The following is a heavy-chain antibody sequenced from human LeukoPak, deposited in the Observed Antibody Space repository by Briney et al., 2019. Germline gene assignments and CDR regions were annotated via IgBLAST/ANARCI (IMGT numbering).Heavy chain of an antibody. J-gene: IGHJ5*02. V-gene: IGHV1-8*03. Sequence: ASVKVSCKASGYTFTSYGISWVRQATGQGLEWMGWMNPNSGNTGYAQKFQGRVTITRNTSISTAYMELSSLRSEDTAVYYCARTYYDFWSGYYTGIGWFDPWGQGTLVTVSS. CDR3: ARTYYDFWSGYYTGIGWFDP. D-gene: IGHD3-3*01. CDR2: MNPNSGNT. CDR1: GYTFTSYG.